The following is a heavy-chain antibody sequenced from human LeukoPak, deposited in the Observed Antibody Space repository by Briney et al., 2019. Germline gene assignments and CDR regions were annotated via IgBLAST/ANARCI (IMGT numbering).Heavy chain of an antibody. Sequence: GRSLRLSCAASGFTFSSYGMHWVRQAPGKGLEWVAVISYDGTNKYYTDSVKGRFTISRDNSKNTLYLQMNSLRAEDTAVYYCARDDQYCSWDWGQGTLVTVSS. V-gene: IGHV3-30*03. J-gene: IGHJ4*02. CDR3: ARDDQYCSWD. CDR2: ISYDGTNK. CDR1: GFTFSSYG. D-gene: IGHD2-8*02.